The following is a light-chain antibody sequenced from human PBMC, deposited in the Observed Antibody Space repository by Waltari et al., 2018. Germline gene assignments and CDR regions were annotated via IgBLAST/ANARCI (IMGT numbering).Light chain of an antibody. CDR1: SSDIGANNY. V-gene: IGLV2-14*01. CDR2: IVT. J-gene: IGLJ3*02. CDR3: SSYTITYTRV. Sequence: QSALTQPASVSGSPGQSITISCTGTSSDIGANNYVSWYRPHPGKAPKPILYIVTTRPSVVSNRFSGSKPGNTASRTISGLQAEDEADYFCSSYTITYTRVFGGGTKLTVL.